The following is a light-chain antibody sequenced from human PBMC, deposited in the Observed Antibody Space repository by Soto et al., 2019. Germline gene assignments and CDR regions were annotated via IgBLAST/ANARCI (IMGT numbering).Light chain of an antibody. J-gene: IGKJ1*01. Sequence: EIVMTQSPATLSVSPGERATLSCRASQSVSSNLAWYQQKPGQAPRLLIYGAFSRATGIPDRFSGSGSGTDFTLTISRLEPEDFAVYYCQQYGSSQTFGQGTKVDIK. V-gene: IGKV3-20*01. CDR3: QQYGSSQT. CDR1: QSVSSN. CDR2: GAF.